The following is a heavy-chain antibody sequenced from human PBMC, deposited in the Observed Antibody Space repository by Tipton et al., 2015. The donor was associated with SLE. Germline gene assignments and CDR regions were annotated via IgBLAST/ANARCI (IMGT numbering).Heavy chain of an antibody. V-gene: IGHV3-49*03. D-gene: IGHD6-13*01. CDR2: IRSKPYGGTA. Sequence: SLRLSCTASGFTFGDYAMSWFRQAPGKGLEWVGFIRSKPYGGTAEYAASVKGRFTISRDDSKSIAYLQMNSLKTEDTAVYYCTRGNGIAAAVPFDYWGQGTLVTVSS. J-gene: IGHJ4*02. CDR3: TRGNGIAAAVPFDY. CDR1: GFTFGDYA.